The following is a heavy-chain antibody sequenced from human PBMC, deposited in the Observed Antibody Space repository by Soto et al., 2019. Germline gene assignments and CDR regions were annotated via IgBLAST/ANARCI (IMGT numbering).Heavy chain of an antibody. V-gene: IGHV4-30-4*01. CDR1: GGSISSGYYY. J-gene: IGHJ6*02. CDR2: ISYCAKT. Sequence: PSVTRSLPCSVSGGSISSGYYYWSWIQQSPGKGLEWIVIISYCAKTSDVPPLMSRLIISIGESKDLSSLKVGSVTPAGPGVYYCPTYSLYGMVVWGQGTTVNVSS. CDR3: PTYSLYGMVV. D-gene: IGHD2-21*01.